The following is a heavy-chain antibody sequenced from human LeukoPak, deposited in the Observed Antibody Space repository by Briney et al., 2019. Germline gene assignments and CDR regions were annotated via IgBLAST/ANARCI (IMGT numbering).Heavy chain of an antibody. Sequence: GGSLRLSCAASGFTFSDYYMSWIRQAPGKGLEWVSYISSSGSTIYYADSVKGRFTISRDNAKNSLYLRMNSLRAEDTAVYYCAREEEYSGYDKSWFDPWGQGTLVTVSS. CDR2: ISSSGSTI. CDR3: AREEEYSGYDKSWFDP. CDR1: GFTFSDYY. D-gene: IGHD5-12*01. V-gene: IGHV3-11*01. J-gene: IGHJ5*02.